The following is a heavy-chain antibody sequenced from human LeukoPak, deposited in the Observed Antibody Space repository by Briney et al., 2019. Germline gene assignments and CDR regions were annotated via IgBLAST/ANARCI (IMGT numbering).Heavy chain of an antibody. V-gene: IGHV4-59*08. Sequence: SETLSLTRTVSGGSISSYYWSWIRQPPGKGLGWIGSIYYSGSTNYNPSLKSRVTISVDTSKNQFSLELSSLTAADTAVYYCARQKGSGIVFAFDIWGQGTMVTVSS. J-gene: IGHJ3*02. CDR2: IYYSGST. D-gene: IGHD1-26*01. CDR1: GGSISSYY. CDR3: ARQKGSGIVFAFDI.